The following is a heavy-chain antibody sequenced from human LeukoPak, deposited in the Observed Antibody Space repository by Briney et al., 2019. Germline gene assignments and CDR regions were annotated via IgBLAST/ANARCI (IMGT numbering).Heavy chain of an antibody. CDR3: AREERGGDDY. J-gene: IGHJ4*02. CDR2: IYYSGST. V-gene: IGHV4-30-4*01. Sequence: PSETLSLTCTVSGGSISSGDYYWSWTRQPPGKGLEWIRYIYYSGSTYYNPSLKSRVTISVDTSKNQFSLKLSSVTAADTAVYYCAREERGGDDYWGQGTLATVSS. D-gene: IGHD1-26*01. CDR1: GGSISSGDYY.